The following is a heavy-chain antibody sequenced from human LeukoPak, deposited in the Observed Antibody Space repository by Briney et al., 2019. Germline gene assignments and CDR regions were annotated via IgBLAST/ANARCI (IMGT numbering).Heavy chain of an antibody. CDR2: INPSGGST. Sequence: ASVKVSCKASGYTFTSYYIHWVRQAPGQGLEWMGIINPSGGSTNYAQKFQGRVTMTRDMSTSTVYMGMSSLRSEDTAVYYCARDFAHVRYHGSSGYTNWGQGTLVTVSS. D-gene: IGHD3-22*01. CDR3: ARDFAHVRYHGSSGYTN. CDR1: GYTFTSYY. V-gene: IGHV1-46*01. J-gene: IGHJ4*02.